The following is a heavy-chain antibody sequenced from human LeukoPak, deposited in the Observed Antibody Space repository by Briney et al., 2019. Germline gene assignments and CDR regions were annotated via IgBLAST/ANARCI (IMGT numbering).Heavy chain of an antibody. J-gene: IGHJ4*02. V-gene: IGHV4-59*11. CDR1: GGSMTTHH. CDR2: VFDSGRT. D-gene: IGHD5-18*01. CDR3: TTIKRGNIFGYFDY. Sequence: SETLSLTCTVSGGSMTTHHWNWIRQTPGKGLEWIGYVFDSGRTKENPSLKSRVTLSADTSKNQLSLRLSSVTAADTAVYYCTTIKRGNIFGYFDYWGQGTLVTVSS.